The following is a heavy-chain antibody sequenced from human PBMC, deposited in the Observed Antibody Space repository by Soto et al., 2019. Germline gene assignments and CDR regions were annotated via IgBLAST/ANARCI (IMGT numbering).Heavy chain of an antibody. D-gene: IGHD3-16*01. J-gene: IGHJ3*01. CDR2: VKGNGGST. Sequence: EVLLLESGGGFVQPGGSLRLSCAASGFIFNNYVMTWVRQAPGKGLEWVSGVKGNGGSTHYADSVKGRFTISRDDSKNALYLQMNRLRADDTAVYHCTRGLGSLDPFDAWGPGTRVTVSS. V-gene: IGHV3-23*01. CDR1: GFIFNNYV. CDR3: TRGLGSLDPFDA.